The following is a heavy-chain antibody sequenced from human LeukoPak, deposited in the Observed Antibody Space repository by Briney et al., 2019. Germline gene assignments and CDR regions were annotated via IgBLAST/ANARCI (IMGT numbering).Heavy chain of an antibody. V-gene: IGHV4-4*07. CDR1: GGSISSYY. Sequence: SETLSLTCTVSGGSISSYYWSWIRQPAGKGLEWIGRIYTSGSTNYNPSLKSRVTMSVDTSKDQFSLKLSSVTAADTAVYYCARRLGVNPPSSNWFDPWGQGTLVTVSS. D-gene: IGHD3-16*01. CDR3: ARRLGVNPPSSNWFDP. CDR2: IYTSGST. J-gene: IGHJ5*02.